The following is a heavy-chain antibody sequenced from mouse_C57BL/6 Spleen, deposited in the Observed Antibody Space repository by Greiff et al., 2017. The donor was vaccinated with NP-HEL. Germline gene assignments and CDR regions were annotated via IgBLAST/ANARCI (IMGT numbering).Heavy chain of an antibody. V-gene: IGHV1-55*01. J-gene: IGHJ4*01. CDR3: AREIYYDYDGAMDY. CDR1: GYTFTSYW. D-gene: IGHD2-4*01. CDR2: IYPGSGST. Sequence: VQLQQPGAELVKPGASVKMSCKASGYTFTSYWITWVKQRPGQGLEWIGDIYPGSGSTHYNEKFKSKATLTVDTSTSTAYMQLSSLTSEDSAVYYCAREIYYDYDGAMDYWGQGTSVTVSA.